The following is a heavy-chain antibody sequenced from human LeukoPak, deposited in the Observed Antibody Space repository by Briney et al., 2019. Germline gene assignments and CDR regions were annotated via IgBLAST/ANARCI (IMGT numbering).Heavy chain of an antibody. CDR1: GFTFTYTW. CDR3: ARIGIDYLASYHFDY. CDR2: IKQLGSEK. Sequence: ESGRSLRLSCAASGFTFTYTWISWVRQAPGGGMEWVATIKQLGSEKLYVDSVKGRFTISRDNTKSSLYLQMNRLGAEDTAVYYCARIGIDYLASYHFDYWGQGTLVTVSS. J-gene: IGHJ4*02. D-gene: IGHD2/OR15-2a*01. V-gene: IGHV3-7*01.